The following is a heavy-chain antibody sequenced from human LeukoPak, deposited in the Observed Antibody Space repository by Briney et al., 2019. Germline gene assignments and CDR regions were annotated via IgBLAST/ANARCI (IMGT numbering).Heavy chain of an antibody. CDR2: IYPGVSDT. Sequence: GEALKISCKGSGYSFTSYWIGWVRQMPGKGLEWMGIIYPGVSDTRYSPSFQGQVTISADKSISTAYLQWSSLKASDTAMYYCARLNPKYYYDSSGYSQNWFDPWGQGTLVTVSS. D-gene: IGHD3-22*01. CDR3: ARLNPKYYYDSSGYSQNWFDP. J-gene: IGHJ5*02. V-gene: IGHV5-51*01. CDR1: GYSFTSYW.